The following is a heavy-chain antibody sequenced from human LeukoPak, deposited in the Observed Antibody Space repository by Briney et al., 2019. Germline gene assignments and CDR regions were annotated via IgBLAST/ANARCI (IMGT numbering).Heavy chain of an antibody. Sequence: PSGTLPLTCTVSGGTISNYRWSWIRQPPGKGLEWIGYVFDSGGTNYNPSLKSRVTISVDTSKKQFSLKLSSVTAADTAVYYCARGYSSSWNYFDYWGQGTLVTVSS. D-gene: IGHD6-13*01. CDR2: VFDSGGT. V-gene: IGHV4-59*01. CDR3: ARGYSSSWNYFDY. CDR1: GGTISNYR. J-gene: IGHJ4*02.